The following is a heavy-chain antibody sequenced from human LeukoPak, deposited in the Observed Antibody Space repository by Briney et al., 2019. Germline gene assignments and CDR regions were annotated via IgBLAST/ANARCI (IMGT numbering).Heavy chain of an antibody. CDR1: GGPFSGYY. CDR2: INHSGST. D-gene: IGHD5-18*01. J-gene: IGHJ4*02. Sequence: SETLSLTCAVYGGPFSGYYWSWIRQPPGKGLEWIGEINHSGSTNYNPSLRSRVTISVDTSKNQFSLKLSSVTAADTAVYYCARRGYSYGYVWDYWGQGTLVTVSS. V-gene: IGHV4-34*01. CDR3: ARRGYSYGYVWDY.